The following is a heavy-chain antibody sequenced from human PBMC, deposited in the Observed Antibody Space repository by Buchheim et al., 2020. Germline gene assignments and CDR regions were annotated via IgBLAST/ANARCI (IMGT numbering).Heavy chain of an antibody. Sequence: QVQLVQSGAEVKKPGASVKVSCKASGYTFTSYYMHWVRQAPGQGLEWMGIINPSGGSTSYAQKFQGRVTMTRETSTSTVYMELSSLRSEDTAVYYCARARPQGGRSSLYGMDVWGQGTT. D-gene: IGHD3-16*01. CDR2: INPSGGST. CDR1: GYTFTSYY. CDR3: ARARPQGGRSSLYGMDV. V-gene: IGHV1-46*03. J-gene: IGHJ6*02.